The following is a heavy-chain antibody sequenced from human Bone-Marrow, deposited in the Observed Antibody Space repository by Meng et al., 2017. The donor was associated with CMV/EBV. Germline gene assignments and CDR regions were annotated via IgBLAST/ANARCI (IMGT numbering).Heavy chain of an antibody. CDR2: INHSGST. D-gene: IGHD3-22*01. CDR1: GGSFSGYY. CDR3: ARGSYSSGYYYFDY. V-gene: IGHV4-34*01. J-gene: IGHJ4*02. Sequence: GSLRLSCAVYGGSFSGYYWSWIRQPPGKGLEWIGEINHSGSTNYNPSLKSRVTISVDTSKNQFSLKLSSVTAADTAVYYCARGSYSSGYYYFDYWGQGTPVTVSS.